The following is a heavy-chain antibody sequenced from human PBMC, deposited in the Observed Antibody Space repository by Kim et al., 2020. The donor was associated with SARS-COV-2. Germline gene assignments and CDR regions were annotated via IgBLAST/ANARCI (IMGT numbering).Heavy chain of an antibody. CDR2: ISYDGSKK. D-gene: IGHD3-22*01. Sequence: GGSLRLSCAASGFTFSSYGMHWVRQAPGKGLEWVAVISYDGSKKYYADSVKGRLTISRDNTKNTLYLQMNSLRAEDTAVYYCARGGYYDSRGTFDYWGQGTLVTVSS. CDR1: GFTFSSYG. V-gene: IGHV3-33*05. J-gene: IGHJ4*02. CDR3: ARGGYYDSRGTFDY.